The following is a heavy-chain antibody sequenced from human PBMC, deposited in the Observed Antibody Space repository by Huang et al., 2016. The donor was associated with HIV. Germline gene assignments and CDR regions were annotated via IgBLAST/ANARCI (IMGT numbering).Heavy chain of an antibody. V-gene: IGHV3-30*03. Sequence: QVQLVESGGGVVQHGRSLRLSCAASGFIFSNYGMHWVRQAPGKVLELVALISYDGSNKYYTDAVKGRFSISRDKSKNTLYLQMNSLRAEDTAVYYCALKGDSSGWEYFRHWGQGTLVTVSS. J-gene: IGHJ1*01. D-gene: IGHD6-19*01. CDR2: ISYDGSNK. CDR1: GFIFSNYG. CDR3: ALKGDSSGWEYFRH.